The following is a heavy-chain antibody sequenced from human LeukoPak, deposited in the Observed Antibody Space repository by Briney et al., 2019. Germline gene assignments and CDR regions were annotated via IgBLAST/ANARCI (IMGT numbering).Heavy chain of an antibody. V-gene: IGHV3-74*01. D-gene: IGHD1-26*01. CDR3: AREVLVGTTSVDY. Sequence: GGSLRLSCAASGLTFSSYWKHGVRRAPGRGLVWVSRINSDGSTTSYADSVKGRFTISRDNAKNTLYLQMNSLRAEDTAVYYCAREVLVGTTSVDYWGQGTLVTVSS. CDR2: INSDGSTT. CDR1: GLTFSSYW. J-gene: IGHJ4*02.